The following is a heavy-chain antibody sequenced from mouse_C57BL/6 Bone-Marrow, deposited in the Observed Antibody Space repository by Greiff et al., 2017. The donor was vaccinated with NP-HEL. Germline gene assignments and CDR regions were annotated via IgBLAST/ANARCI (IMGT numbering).Heavy chain of an antibody. D-gene: IGHD1-1*02. CDR1: GYTFTSYW. J-gene: IGHJ3*01. CDR3: ARHYLGAWFAY. Sequence: QVQLQQPGAELVRPGTSVKLSCKASGYTFTSYWMHWVKQRPGQGLEWIGVIDPSDSYTNYNQKFKVKATLTVDTSSSTAYMQLSSLTSEDSAVYYCARHYLGAWFAYWGQGTLVTVSA. CDR2: IDPSDSYT. V-gene: IGHV1-59*01.